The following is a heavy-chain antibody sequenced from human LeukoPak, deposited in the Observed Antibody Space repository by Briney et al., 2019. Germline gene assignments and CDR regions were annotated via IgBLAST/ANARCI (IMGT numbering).Heavy chain of an antibody. J-gene: IGHJ6*03. CDR3: ARHGEIAAAGYYYYYMDV. Sequence: SETLSLTCAVSGYSISSGYYWGWIRQPPGKGLEWIGSIYHSGSTYYNPSLKSRVTISVDTSKNQFSLKLSSVTAADTAVYYCARHGEIAAAGYYYYYMDVWGKGTTVTVSS. CDR2: IYHSGST. V-gene: IGHV4-38-2*01. CDR1: GYSISSGYY. D-gene: IGHD6-13*01.